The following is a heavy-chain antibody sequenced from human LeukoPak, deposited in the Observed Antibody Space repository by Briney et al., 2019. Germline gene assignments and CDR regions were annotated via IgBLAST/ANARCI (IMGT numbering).Heavy chain of an antibody. CDR1: GYTFTSYY. V-gene: IGHV1-2*02. CDR3: AREAPISDSGNYYKSLGY. CDR2: INPNSGGT. Sequence: ASVKVSCKASGYTFTSYYIHWVRQAPGQGLEWMGWINPNSGGTNYEQKFQGRVTMTRDTSISTAYMQLSGLRSDDTAVYYCAREAPISDSGNYYKSLGYWGQGTLVTVSS. D-gene: IGHD3-10*01. J-gene: IGHJ4*02.